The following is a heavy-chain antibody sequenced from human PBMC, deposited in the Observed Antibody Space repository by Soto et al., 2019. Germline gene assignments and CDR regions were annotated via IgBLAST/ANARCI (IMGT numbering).Heavy chain of an antibody. V-gene: IGHV4-59*12. D-gene: IGHD3-22*01. J-gene: IGHJ4*02. CDR2: IYYSGST. CDR3: VRGFYDTRGYSATFDS. CDR1: GGSISTYY. Sequence: SETLSLTCTVSGGSISTYYWGWIRQPPGKRLEWIGYIYYSGSTNYNPSLKSRVTISVDTSKNQFSLQLSSVTAADTAVYYCVRGFYDTRGYSATFDSWGQGTLVTVSS.